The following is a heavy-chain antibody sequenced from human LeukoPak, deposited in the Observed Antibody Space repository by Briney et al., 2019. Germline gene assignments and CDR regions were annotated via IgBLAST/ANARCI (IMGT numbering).Heavy chain of an antibody. Sequence: GGSLRLSCAASGFTFSCYRMNWVRQAPGKGLEWVASLNPSSSVNSYIYYADSVEGRFTISRDNAKNSLYLQMDSLIVEDTAVYYCATNVNFYDSSGYSYYFDYWGQGALVTVSS. CDR1: GFTFSCYR. V-gene: IGHV3-21*06. CDR3: ATNVNFYDSSGYSYYFDY. CDR2: LNPSSSVNSYI. J-gene: IGHJ4*02. D-gene: IGHD3-22*01.